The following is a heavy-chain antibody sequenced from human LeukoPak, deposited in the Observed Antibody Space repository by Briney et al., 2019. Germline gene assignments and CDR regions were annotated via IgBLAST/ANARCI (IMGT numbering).Heavy chain of an antibody. J-gene: IGHJ4*02. CDR2: IYYSGST. Sequence: PSETLSLTCTVSGGSISSYYWSWIRQPPGKGLEWIGYIYYSGSTNYNTSLKSRVTISVDTSKNQFSLKLSSVTAADTAVYYCARDGYGLRGKFDYWGQGTLVTVSS. CDR3: ARDGYGLRGKFDY. V-gene: IGHV4-59*01. CDR1: GGSISSYY. D-gene: IGHD3-16*01.